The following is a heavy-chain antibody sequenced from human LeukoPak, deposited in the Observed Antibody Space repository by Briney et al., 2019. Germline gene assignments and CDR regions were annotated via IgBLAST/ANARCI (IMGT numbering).Heavy chain of an antibody. CDR3: ARDPGGYSGYGQGFDY. Sequence: SETLSLTCTVSGGSISSYYWSWLRQPPGKGLEGIGYIYYSGSTNYNPSLKSRVTISVDTSKNQFSLKLSSVTAADTAVYYCARDPGGYSGYGQGFDYWGQGTLVTVSS. CDR2: IYYSGST. J-gene: IGHJ4*02. V-gene: IGHV4-59*01. D-gene: IGHD5-12*01. CDR1: GGSISSYY.